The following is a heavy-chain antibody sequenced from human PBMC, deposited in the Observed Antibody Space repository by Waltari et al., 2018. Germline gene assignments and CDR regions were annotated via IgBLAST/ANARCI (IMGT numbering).Heavy chain of an antibody. J-gene: IGHJ4*02. D-gene: IGHD3-10*01. CDR3: ARGGLNNYYNSFDN. Sequence: EAQLVESGGGLVQSGGSPRLSCVASGVTVFVHEMNWVRQAPGRGLEWLSSIGSSDTTTSYADSVKGRFTISRDNAKNSVFLQMDSLRAADTAVYFCARGGLNNYYNSFDNWGEGTLVTVSS. V-gene: IGHV3-48*03. CDR2: IGSSDTTT. CDR1: GVTVFVHE.